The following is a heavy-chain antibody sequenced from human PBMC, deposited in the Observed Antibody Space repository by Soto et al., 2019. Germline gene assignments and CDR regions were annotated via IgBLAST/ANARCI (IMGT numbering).Heavy chain of an antibody. CDR3: ARVIGYCSSTSCYGMGYYDYMDV. D-gene: IGHD2-2*01. J-gene: IGHJ6*03. CDR2: IYYSGST. CDR1: GGSISSYY. Sequence: QVQLQESGPGLVKPSETLSLTCTVSGGSISSYYWSWIRQPPGKGLEWIGYIYYSGSTNYNPSLKSRVTISVDTSKNQFSLKLSSVTAAETAVYYCARVIGYCSSTSCYGMGYYDYMDVWCKGTTVTVSS. V-gene: IGHV4-59*08.